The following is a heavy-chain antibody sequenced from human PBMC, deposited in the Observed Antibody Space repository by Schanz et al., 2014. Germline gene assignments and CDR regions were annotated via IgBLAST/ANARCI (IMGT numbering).Heavy chain of an antibody. CDR3: ARDGGEVVRGVIEGVNHYYYGMDV. CDR2: VNPSVRGT. Sequence: QVQLVQSGTQVKKPGASVKVSCKASGYTLSAYSLHWVRQAPGQGLEWMGIVNPSVRGTHFARECQGRVTVTSDTSTSTVYMELSGLRSEDTAVYYCARDGGEVVRGVIEGVNHYYYGMDVWGQGTTVTVSS. D-gene: IGHD3-10*01. V-gene: IGHV1-46*03. CDR1: GYTLSAYS. J-gene: IGHJ6*02.